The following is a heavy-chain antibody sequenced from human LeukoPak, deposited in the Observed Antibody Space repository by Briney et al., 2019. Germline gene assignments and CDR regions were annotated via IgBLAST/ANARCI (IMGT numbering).Heavy chain of an antibody. Sequence: PGGSLRLSCAASGFTFSSYEMNWVRQAPGEGLEWVSYISNSGTIYYADSVKGRFTISRDNGKNSLYLQMNSLRAEDTAVYYCARYRVRYFDWLQPLDYWGQGTLVTVSS. J-gene: IGHJ4*02. CDR1: GFTFSSYE. CDR3: ARYRVRYFDWLQPLDY. D-gene: IGHD3-9*01. CDR2: ISNSGTI. V-gene: IGHV3-48*03.